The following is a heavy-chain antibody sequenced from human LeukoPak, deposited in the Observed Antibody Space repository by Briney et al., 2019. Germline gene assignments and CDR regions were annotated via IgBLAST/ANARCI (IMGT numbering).Heavy chain of an antibody. D-gene: IGHD6-13*01. CDR1: GFTFSTYW. J-gene: IGHJ4*02. CDR3: ARDSAGNDY. Sequence: GSLLPSCAASGFTFSTYWMSWVRQAPGKGLEWVANIKQDGSEKYYVDSVKGRFTISRDNAKNSLYLQMNSLRAEDTAMYYCARDSAGNDYWGQGTLVTVSS. V-gene: IGHV3-7*01. CDR2: IKQDGSEK.